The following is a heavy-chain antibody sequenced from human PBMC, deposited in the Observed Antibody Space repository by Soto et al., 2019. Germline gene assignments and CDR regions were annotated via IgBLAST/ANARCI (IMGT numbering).Heavy chain of an antibody. D-gene: IGHD1-1*01. CDR3: AKDIRGSSERLTDAFDI. V-gene: IGHV3-9*01. J-gene: IGHJ3*02. Sequence: GGSLRLSCAASGFTFDDYAMHWVRQAPGKGLEWVSGISWNSGSIGYADSVKGRFTISRDNAKNSLYLQMNSLRAEDTALYYCAKDIRGSSERLTDAFDIWGQGTMVTVSS. CDR2: ISWNSGSI. CDR1: GFTFDDYA.